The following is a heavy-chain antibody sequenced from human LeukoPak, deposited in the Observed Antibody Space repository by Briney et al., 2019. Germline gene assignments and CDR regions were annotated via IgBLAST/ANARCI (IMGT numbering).Heavy chain of an antibody. Sequence: ASVKVSCKASGYTFTSYYMHRVRQAPGQGLEWMGIINASSGSTSYAQKFQGRVTMTRDTSTSTIYMELSSLRSEDTAVYYCARSARQLAPFDYWGQGTLVTVSS. D-gene: IGHD6-13*01. J-gene: IGHJ4*02. CDR3: ARSARQLAPFDY. CDR2: INASSGST. V-gene: IGHV1-46*01. CDR1: GYTFTSYY.